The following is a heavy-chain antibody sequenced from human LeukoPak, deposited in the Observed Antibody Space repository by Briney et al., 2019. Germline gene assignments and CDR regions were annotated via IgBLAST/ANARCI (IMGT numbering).Heavy chain of an antibody. CDR1: GGSISSSSYY. CDR2: IYYSGST. Sequence: SETLSLTCTVSGGSISSSSYYWGWICQPPGKGLEWIGSIYYSGSTNYNPSLKSRVTISVDMSKNQFSLKLSSVTAADTAVYYCARGDDYDILTGLDYWGQGTLVTVSS. D-gene: IGHD3-9*01. V-gene: IGHV4-39*07. J-gene: IGHJ4*02. CDR3: ARGDDYDILTGLDY.